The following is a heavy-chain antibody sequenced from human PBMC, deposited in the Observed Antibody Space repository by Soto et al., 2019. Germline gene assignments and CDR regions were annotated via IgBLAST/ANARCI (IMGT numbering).Heavy chain of an antibody. Sequence: EVQLVASGGGLVQPGTSLRLSCEVSGLRIDDYAMHWVRQVPGRGLEWVSGIFWKSGGTGYADSVKGRFTISRDRAKNYLDMQMNSLRGEDTALYYCVNETKPGGADVWGQGTTVTVSS. CDR3: VNETKPGGADV. V-gene: IGHV3-9*01. J-gene: IGHJ6*02. CDR2: IFWKSGGT. D-gene: IGHD1-1*01. CDR1: GLRIDDYA.